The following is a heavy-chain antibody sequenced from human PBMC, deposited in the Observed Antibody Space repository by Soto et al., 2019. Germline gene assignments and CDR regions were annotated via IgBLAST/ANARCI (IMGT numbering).Heavy chain of an antibody. CDR2: IYYSGST. CDR3: ARDRDYGGSLDY. D-gene: IGHD4-17*01. Sequence: SETLSLTCTVSGGSVSSGSYYWSWIRQPPGKGLEWIGYIYYSGSTNYNPSLKSRVTISVDTSKNQFSLKLSSVTAADTAVYYCARDRDYGGSLDYWGQGTLVTVSS. V-gene: IGHV4-61*01. J-gene: IGHJ4*02. CDR1: GGSVSSGSYY.